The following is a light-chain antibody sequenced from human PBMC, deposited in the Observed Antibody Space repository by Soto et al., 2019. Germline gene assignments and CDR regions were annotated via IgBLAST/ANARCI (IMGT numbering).Light chain of an antibody. J-gene: IGKJ1*01. CDR2: GAS. CDR1: QSVSSN. Sequence: EIVMTQSPATLSVSPGERATLSCRASQSVSSNLAWYQQKPGQAPRLLIYGASTRATGIPARFSGSGSGTEFTLTISSLQSGDFAVYYCQQYNNWPLFGQGTKVEIK. CDR3: QQYNNWPL. V-gene: IGKV3-15*01.